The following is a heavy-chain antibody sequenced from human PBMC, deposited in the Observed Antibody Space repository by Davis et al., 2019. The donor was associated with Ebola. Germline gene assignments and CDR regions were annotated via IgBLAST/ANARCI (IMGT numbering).Heavy chain of an antibody. D-gene: IGHD1-1*01. J-gene: IGHJ5*02. CDR3: ARVRHPVWFDP. Sequence: SLKISCATSGFTFDDYAMHWVRQAPGKGLEWISGIGYNSDEIDYAESVKGRFTISRDNAKNSLYLQMNSLRDEETAVYYCARVRHPVWFDPWGQGTLVTVSS. CDR2: IGYNSDEI. V-gene: IGHV3-9*01. CDR1: GFTFDDYA.